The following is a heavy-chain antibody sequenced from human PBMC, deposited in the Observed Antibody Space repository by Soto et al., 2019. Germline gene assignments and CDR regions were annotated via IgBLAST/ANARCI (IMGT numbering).Heavy chain of an antibody. CDR2: IYPGDSDT. CDR3: ARLWGIDYGDYLWDWFDP. Sequence: GESLKISCKGSGYSFTSYWIGWVRQMPGKGLEWMGIIYPGDSDTRYSPSFQGQVTISADKSISTAYLQWSSLKASDTAMYYCARLWGIDYGDYLWDWFDPGGQETLVTASS. J-gene: IGHJ5*02. D-gene: IGHD4-17*01. V-gene: IGHV5-51*01. CDR1: GYSFTSYW.